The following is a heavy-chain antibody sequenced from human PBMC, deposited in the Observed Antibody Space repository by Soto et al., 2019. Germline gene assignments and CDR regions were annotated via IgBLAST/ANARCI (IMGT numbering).Heavy chain of an antibody. V-gene: IGHV1-69*01. D-gene: IGHD4-17*01. Sequence: QVQLEQSGPEVKRHGTSVKVSCKASGGAFGRYSVSWVRQAPGQGLEWIGGVIPVFNTSNYSLKFLGRVAISADESTSTVFMELRSLRSEDTALYYCARGDEMTAVTIFEYWGQGTLVTVSS. CDR2: VIPVFNTS. J-gene: IGHJ4*02. CDR1: GGAFGRYS. CDR3: ARGDEMTAVTIFEY.